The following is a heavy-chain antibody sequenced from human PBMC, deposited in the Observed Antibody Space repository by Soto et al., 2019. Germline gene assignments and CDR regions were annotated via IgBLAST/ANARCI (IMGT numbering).Heavy chain of an antibody. CDR2: ISYDGSNK. CDR1: GFTFSSYA. Sequence: QVQLVESGGGVVQPGRSLRLSCAASGFTFSSYAMHWVRQAPGKGLEWVAVISYDGSNKYYADSVKGRFTISRDNSKNTLYRQMNSLRAEDTAVYYCARDPAGFGELSSPYDYWGQGTLVTVSS. J-gene: IGHJ4*02. V-gene: IGHV3-30-3*01. CDR3: ARDPAGFGELSSPYDY. D-gene: IGHD3-10*01.